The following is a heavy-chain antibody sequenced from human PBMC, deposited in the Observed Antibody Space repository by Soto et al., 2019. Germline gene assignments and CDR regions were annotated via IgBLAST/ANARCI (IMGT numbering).Heavy chain of an antibody. J-gene: IGHJ6*02. CDR1: GFTIRSSW. Sequence: EVQLVESGGGLVQPGGSLRLSCTASGFTIRSSWMHWVRQAPGKGLVCVSRISSDGAYTYYADSVKGRFTIARDDAKNTLYVQMNSLRVDDTGVYFWASATIVGARHAMDVWGQATTVTVSS. D-gene: IGHD1-26*01. CDR2: ISSDGAYT. CDR3: ASATIVGARHAMDV. V-gene: IGHV3-74*01.